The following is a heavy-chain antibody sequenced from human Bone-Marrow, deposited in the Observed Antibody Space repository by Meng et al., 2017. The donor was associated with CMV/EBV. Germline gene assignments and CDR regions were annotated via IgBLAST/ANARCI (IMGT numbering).Heavy chain of an antibody. CDR1: GFTFSSYS. Sequence: RGSLRLSCAASGFTFSSYSMNWVRQAPGKGLEWVSSISSSSSYIYYADSVEGRFTISRDNAKNSLYLQMNSLRAEDTAVYYCARAPRGSPGNYWGQGTLVTVS. CDR2: ISSSSSYI. J-gene: IGHJ4*02. CDR3: ARAPRGSPGNY. V-gene: IGHV3-21*01. D-gene: IGHD1-26*01.